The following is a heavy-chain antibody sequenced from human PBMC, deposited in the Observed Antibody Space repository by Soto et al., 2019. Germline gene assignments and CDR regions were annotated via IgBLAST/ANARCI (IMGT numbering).Heavy chain of an antibody. CDR2: IYWDDDK. J-gene: IGHJ4*02. CDR1: GFSLTTSGVG. CDR3: AHRVLRTVFGLVTTTAIYFDF. V-gene: IGHV2-5*02. D-gene: IGHD3-3*01. Sequence: QITLNESGPPVVRPTETLTLTCRFSGFSLTTSGVGVGWIRQSPGKAPEWLALIYWDDDKRYSASLKSRFTITKDTSKNQVVLTVSDLDPTDTATYYCAHRVLRTVFGLVTTTAIYFDFWGQGTPVAVSS.